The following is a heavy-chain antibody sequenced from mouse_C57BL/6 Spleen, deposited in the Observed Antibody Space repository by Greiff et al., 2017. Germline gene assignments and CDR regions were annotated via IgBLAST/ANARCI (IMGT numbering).Heavy chain of an antibody. CDR3: VRGGNSFDY. V-gene: IGHV3-6*01. CDR1: GYSFTSGYY. J-gene: IGHJ2*01. Sequence: EVKLMESGPGLVKPSQSLSLTCSVTGYSFTSGYYWNWIRQFPGNKLEWMGYISYDGNNNYNPSLKTLTSITRDTSKNPFFLKLNSVTTEDTATYYCVRGGNSFDYWGQGTTLTVSS. D-gene: IGHD2-14*01. CDR2: ISYDGNN.